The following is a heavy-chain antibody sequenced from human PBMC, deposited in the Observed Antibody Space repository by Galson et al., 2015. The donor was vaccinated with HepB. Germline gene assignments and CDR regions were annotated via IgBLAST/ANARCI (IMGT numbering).Heavy chain of an antibody. CDR1: GFSLRTSGMR. D-gene: IGHD2-15*01. J-gene: IGHJ5*02. CDR2: IDWDDDK. CDR3: AREAGYCSGGSCDNWFDP. V-gene: IGHV2-70*04. Sequence: PALVKPPQTLTLTCTFSGFSLRTSGMRASWIRQPPGKALEWLARIDWDDDKFYSTSLKTRLTISKDTSKNQVVLTMTNMDPVDTATYYCAREAGYCSGGSCDNWFDPWGQGTLVTVSS.